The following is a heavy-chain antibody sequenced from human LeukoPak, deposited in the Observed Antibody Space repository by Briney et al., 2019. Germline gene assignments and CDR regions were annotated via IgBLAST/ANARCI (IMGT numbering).Heavy chain of an antibody. J-gene: IGHJ4*02. V-gene: IGHV4-34*01. D-gene: IGHD3-9*01. CDR2: INHSGST. CDR1: GGSFSGYY. Sequence: SETLSLTCAVYGGSFSGYYWSWIRQPPGKGLEWIGEINHSGSTNYNPSLKSRVTISVDTSKNQFSLELSSVTAADTAVYYCARRVLRYFDWLSHYFDYWGQGTLVTVSS. CDR3: ARRVLRYFDWLSHYFDY.